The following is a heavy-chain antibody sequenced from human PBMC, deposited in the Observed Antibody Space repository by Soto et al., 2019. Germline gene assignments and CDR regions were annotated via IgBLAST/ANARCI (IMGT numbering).Heavy chain of an antibody. V-gene: IGHV3-30-3*01. Sequence: QVQLVESGGGVVQPGRSLRLSCAASGFTFSSYAMHWVRQAPGKGLEWVAVISYDGSNKYYADSVKGRFTISRDNSKNTLYLQMNSLRAEDTAVYYCARPLWRDDYNWGYFGLWGRGTPVTVSS. CDR3: ARPLWRDDYNWGYFGL. CDR2: ISYDGSNK. D-gene: IGHD4-4*01. CDR1: GFTFSSYA. J-gene: IGHJ2*01.